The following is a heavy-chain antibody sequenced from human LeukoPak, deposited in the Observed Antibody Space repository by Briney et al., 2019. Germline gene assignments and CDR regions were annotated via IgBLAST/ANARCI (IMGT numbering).Heavy chain of an antibody. CDR1: GGSISSYY. J-gene: IGHJ4*02. Sequence: SETLSLTCTVSGGSISSYYWSWIRRPPGKGLEWIGEINHSGSTNYDPSLKSRVTISVDTSKNQFSLKLSSVTAADTAIYYCAKHYMGSSYNRALDYWGQGTLVTVSS. V-gene: IGHV4-34*01. CDR3: AKHYMGSSYNRALDY. CDR2: INHSGST. D-gene: IGHD3-10*01.